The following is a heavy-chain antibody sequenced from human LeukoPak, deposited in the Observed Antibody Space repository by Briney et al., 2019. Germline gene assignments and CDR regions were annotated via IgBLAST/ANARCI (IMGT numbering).Heavy chain of an antibody. V-gene: IGHV3-53*01. CDR2: IHSGGNT. D-gene: IGHD4-11*01. CDR1: GFTVSGNY. CDR3: AGAKTLTTSFGWFDP. Sequence: GGSLRLSCAASGFTVSGNYMSWVRQAPGKGLEWVSFIHSGGNTYYADSVKGRFTISRDNSKNTLYLQMNSLRAEDTAVYYCAGAKTLTTSFGWFDPWGQGTLVTVSS. J-gene: IGHJ5*02.